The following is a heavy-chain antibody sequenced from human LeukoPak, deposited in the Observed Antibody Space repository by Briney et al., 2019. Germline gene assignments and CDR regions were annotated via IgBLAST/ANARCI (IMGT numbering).Heavy chain of an antibody. J-gene: IGHJ5*02. CDR1: GYTFTGYY. D-gene: IGHD4-23*01. CDR2: INPNSGGT. Sequence: GASVKVSCKASGYTFTGYYMHWVRQAPGQGLEWMGWINPNSGGTNYAQKFQGRVTMTRDTSISTAYMELSRLRSDDTAVYYCATGATVVTGWFDPRGQGTLVTVSS. V-gene: IGHV1-2*02. CDR3: ATGATVVTGWFDP.